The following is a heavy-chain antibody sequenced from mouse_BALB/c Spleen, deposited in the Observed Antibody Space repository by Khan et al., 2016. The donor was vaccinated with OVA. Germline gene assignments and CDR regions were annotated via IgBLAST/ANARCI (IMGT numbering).Heavy chain of an antibody. Sequence: QLEESGPGLVKPSQSLSLTCTVTGYSITSGYGWNWIRQFPGNKLEWMGYISYSGSTNYNPSLTSRISITRDTSKNQFFLQLNSVTTEDTATYYCARTARRKYWGQGTTLTGSS. V-gene: IGHV3-2*02. CDR1: GYSITSGYG. CDR2: ISYSGST. D-gene: IGHD1-2*01. J-gene: IGHJ2*01. CDR3: ARTARRKY.